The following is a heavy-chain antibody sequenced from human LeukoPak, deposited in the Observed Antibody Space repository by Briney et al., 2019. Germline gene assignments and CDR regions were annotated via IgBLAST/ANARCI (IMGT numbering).Heavy chain of an antibody. CDR1: GGSFSGYY. J-gene: IGHJ5*02. D-gene: IGHD3-10*01. V-gene: IGHV4-34*01. CDR2: INHSGST. Sequence: PSETLSLTCAVYGGSFSGYYWSWIRQPPGKGLEWIGEINHSGSTNYNPSLKSRVTISVDTSKNQFSLKLSSVTAADTAVYYCARASYYYGSGSSRPWGQGTLVTVSS. CDR3: ARASYYYGSGSSRP.